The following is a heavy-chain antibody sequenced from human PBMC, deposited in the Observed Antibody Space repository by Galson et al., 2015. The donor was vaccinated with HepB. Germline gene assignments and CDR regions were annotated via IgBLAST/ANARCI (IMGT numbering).Heavy chain of an antibody. V-gene: IGHV3-23*01. Sequence: SLRLSCAGSGFTFSNNAMSWVRQAPGKGLEWVSSISGSGGSTHFADSVKGRFTISRDNSEDTLYLQLDSPRVEDTAVYHCAKDFADYTFGYDVWGRGTRVTVSS. J-gene: IGHJ4*02. CDR1: GFTFSNNA. CDR2: ISGSGGST. CDR3: AKDFADYTFGYDV. D-gene: IGHD3-22*01.